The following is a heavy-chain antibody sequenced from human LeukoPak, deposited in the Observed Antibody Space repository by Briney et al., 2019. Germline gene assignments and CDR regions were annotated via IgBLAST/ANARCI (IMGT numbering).Heavy chain of an antibody. CDR3: ASSGVFAVAGTSADY. J-gene: IGHJ4*02. D-gene: IGHD6-19*01. CDR1: GGAISSGSYY. Sequence: SETLSLTCTVSGGAISSGSYYWSWIRQPAGKGLEWIGRIYTSGSTNYNPSLKSRVTISVDTSKNQFSLKLSSVTAADTAVYYCASSGVFAVAGTSADYWGQGTLVTVSS. V-gene: IGHV4-61*02. CDR2: IYTSGST.